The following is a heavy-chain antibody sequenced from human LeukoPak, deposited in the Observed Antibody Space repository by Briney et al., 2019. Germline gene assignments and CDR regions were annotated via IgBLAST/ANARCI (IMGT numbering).Heavy chain of an antibody. CDR2: VNHSGST. CDR3: AGRGSIAARPDDY. CDR1: GGSFSGYY. J-gene: IGHJ4*02. D-gene: IGHD6-6*01. V-gene: IGHV4-34*01. Sequence: SETLSLTCAVYGGSFSGYYWSWIRQPPGKGLEWIGEVNHSGSTNYNPSLKSRVTISVDTSKNQFSLKLSSVTAADTAVYYCAGRGSIAARPDDYWGQGTLVTVSS.